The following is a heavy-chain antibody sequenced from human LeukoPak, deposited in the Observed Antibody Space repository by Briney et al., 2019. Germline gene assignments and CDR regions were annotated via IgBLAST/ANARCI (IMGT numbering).Heavy chain of an antibody. CDR2: IRSKTYGGTP. J-gene: IGHJ4*02. CDR1: GFTFGDYA. Sequence: GGPLRLSCTASGFTFGDYALTWVRQAPGKGLEWVGFIRSKTYGGTPEYAASVQGRFTISRDDSKGIAYLQMNSLKTEDTAVYYCTRDQTPYYWGQGTLVTVSS. V-gene: IGHV3-49*04. CDR3: TRDQTPYY.